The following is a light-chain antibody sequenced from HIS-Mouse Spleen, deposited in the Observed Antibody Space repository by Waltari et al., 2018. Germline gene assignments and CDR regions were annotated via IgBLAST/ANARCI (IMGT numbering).Light chain of an antibody. CDR1: SSDVGSYTL. J-gene: IGLJ2*01. V-gene: IGLV2-23*01. CDR3: CSYAGSSTVV. Sequence: QSALTQPPSVSGSPGQSITISCTGPSSDVGSYTLVSWYQQHPGKAPKLMMYEGSKRPSGVSNRFSGSKSGNTASLTISGLQAEDEADYYCCSYAGSSTVVFGGGTKLTVL. CDR2: EGS.